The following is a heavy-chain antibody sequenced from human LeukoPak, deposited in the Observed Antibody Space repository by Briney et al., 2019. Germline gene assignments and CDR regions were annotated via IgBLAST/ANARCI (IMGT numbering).Heavy chain of an antibody. D-gene: IGHD1-20*01. Sequence: GGSLRLSCAASGFTFSSYAMHWVRQAPGKGLEWVAVISYDGSNKYYADSVKGRFTISRDNSKNTPYLQMNSLRAEDTAVYYCARGPEYNWNDAFDYWGQGTLVTVSS. J-gene: IGHJ4*02. CDR3: ARGPEYNWNDAFDY. CDR2: ISYDGSNK. V-gene: IGHV3-30*04. CDR1: GFTFSSYA.